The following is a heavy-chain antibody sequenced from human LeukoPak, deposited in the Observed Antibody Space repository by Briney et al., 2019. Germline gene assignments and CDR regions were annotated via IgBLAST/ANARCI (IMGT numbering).Heavy chain of an antibody. CDR3: ARDPGYSSSWYNPYYYYGMDV. Sequence: PGGSLRLSCAASGFTFSSYWMHWVRQAPGKGLVWVSRINSDGSSTSYADSVKGRFTISRDNAKNTLYLQMNSLRAEDTAVYYCARDPGYSSSWYNPYYYYGMDVWGQGTTVTVSS. CDR2: INSDGSST. J-gene: IGHJ6*02. V-gene: IGHV3-74*01. D-gene: IGHD6-13*01. CDR1: GFTFSSYW.